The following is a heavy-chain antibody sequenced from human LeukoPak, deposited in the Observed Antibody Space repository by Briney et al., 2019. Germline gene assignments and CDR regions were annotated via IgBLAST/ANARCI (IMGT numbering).Heavy chain of an antibody. V-gene: IGHV1-8*01. CDR2: MNPNSGNT. J-gene: IGHJ4*02. Sequence: ASVKVSCKASGYTFTSYDINWVRQATGQGLEWMGWMNPNSGNTGYAQKFQGRVTMTRNTSISTAYMELSSLRSEDTAVYYCAKANTAMACLDYWGQGTLVTVSS. D-gene: IGHD5-18*01. CDR3: AKANTAMACLDY. CDR1: GYTFTSYD.